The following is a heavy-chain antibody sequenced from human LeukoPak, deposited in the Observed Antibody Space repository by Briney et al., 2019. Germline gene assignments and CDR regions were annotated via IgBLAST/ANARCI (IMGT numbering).Heavy chain of an antibody. CDR1: GAPLNNYY. J-gene: IGHJ5*02. CDR3: AMQVGIYGDYNNWFDP. CDR2: VDYSGST. V-gene: IGHV4-59*08. Sequence: SETLSLTCTVSGAPLNNYYWNWVRQPPEKELEGIGNVDYSGSTRYNPPLKSRATMSLDSSKNQFSLRLTSVTAADMAVYYCAMQVGIYGDYNNWFDPWGQGARVTVSS. D-gene: IGHD4-17*01.